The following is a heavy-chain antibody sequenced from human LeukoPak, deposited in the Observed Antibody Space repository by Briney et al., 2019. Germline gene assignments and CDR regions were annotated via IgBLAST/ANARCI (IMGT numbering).Heavy chain of an antibody. D-gene: IGHD3-10*02. CDR2: ISSSSSTI. V-gene: IGHV3-48*04. CDR3: AELGITMIGGV. Sequence: GGSLRLSCAASGFTFSSYSMNWVRQAPGKGLEWVSYISSSSSTIYYADSVKGRFTISRDNAKNSLYLQMNSLRAEDTTVYYCAELGITMIGGVWGKGTTVTISS. CDR1: GFTFSSYS. J-gene: IGHJ6*04.